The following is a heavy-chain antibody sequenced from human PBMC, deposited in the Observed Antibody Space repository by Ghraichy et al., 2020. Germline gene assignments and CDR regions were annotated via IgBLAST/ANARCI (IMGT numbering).Heavy chain of an antibody. CDR3: AREVYGDYA. CDR1: GGSFSGYY. CDR2: INHSGST. Sequence: SETLSLTCAVYGGSFSGYYWSWIRQPPGKGLEWIGEINHSGSTNYNPSLKSRVTISVDTSKNQFSLKLSSVTAADTAVYYCAREVYGDYAWGQGTLVTVSS. V-gene: IGHV4-34*01. J-gene: IGHJ5*02. D-gene: IGHD4-17*01.